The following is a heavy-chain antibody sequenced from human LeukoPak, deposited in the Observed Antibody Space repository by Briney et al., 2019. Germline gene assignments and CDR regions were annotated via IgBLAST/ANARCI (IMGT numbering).Heavy chain of an antibody. CDR2: MNPNSGNT. V-gene: IGHV1-8*01. CDR3: ARGTPTSIMITFGGVET. D-gene: IGHD3-16*01. J-gene: IGHJ4*02. Sequence: GASVKVSCKASGYTFTSYEINWVRQATGQGLEWMGWMNPNSGNTGYAQKFQGRVTMTRNTSISTAYMELSSLRSEDTAVYYCARGTPTSIMITFGGVETWGQGTLVTVSS. CDR1: GYTFTSYE.